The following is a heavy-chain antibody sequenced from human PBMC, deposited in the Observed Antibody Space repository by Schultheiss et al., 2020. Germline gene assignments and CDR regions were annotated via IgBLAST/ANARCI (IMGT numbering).Heavy chain of an antibody. D-gene: IGHD3-3*01. CDR2: ISYDGSNK. Sequence: GGSLRLSCAASGFTFSSYAMHWVRQAPGKGLEWVAVISYDGSNKYYADSVKGRFTISRDNAKNSLYLQMNSLRAEDTAVYYCARDPSLSILEWYYGMDVWGQGTTVTVSS. CDR1: GFTFSSYA. CDR3: ARDPSLSILEWYYGMDV. J-gene: IGHJ6*02. V-gene: IGHV3-30*04.